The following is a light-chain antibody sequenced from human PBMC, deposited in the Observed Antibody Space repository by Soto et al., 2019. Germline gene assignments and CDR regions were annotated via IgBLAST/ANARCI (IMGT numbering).Light chain of an antibody. CDR2: DAS. CDR3: LQYNSYWT. CDR1: QTISGW. V-gene: IGKV1-5*01. Sequence: DIQMTQSPSTLSASVGDTVTITCRASQTISGWLAWYQQRPGKAPNLLIFDASTLESGVPSRFSGSGSGTTFTLTISSLQSDDFATYYCLQYNSYWTFGQGTKVDIK. J-gene: IGKJ1*01.